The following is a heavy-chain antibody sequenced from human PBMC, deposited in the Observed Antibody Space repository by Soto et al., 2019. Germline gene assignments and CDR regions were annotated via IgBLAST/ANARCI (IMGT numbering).Heavy chain of an antibody. V-gene: IGHV1-18*01. Sequence: ASVKVSCKASGYTFTSYGISWVRQAPGQGLEWMGWISAYNGNTNYAQKLQGRVTMTTDTSTSTAYMELRSLRSDDTAVYYCASAGDFWSGFGDFDYWGQGTLVTVSS. D-gene: IGHD3-3*01. CDR1: GYTFTSYG. CDR3: ASAGDFWSGFGDFDY. J-gene: IGHJ4*02. CDR2: ISAYNGNT.